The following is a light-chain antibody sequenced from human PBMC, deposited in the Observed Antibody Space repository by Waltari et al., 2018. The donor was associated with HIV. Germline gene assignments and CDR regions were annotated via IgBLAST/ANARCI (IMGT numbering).Light chain of an antibody. CDR2: RNN. CDR1: SPNIGSNY. Sequence: QSVLTQPPSATGTPGQRVTIPCSGSSPNIGSNYVHWYQQLPGTTPKLRIYRNNQRPSGVPDRFSASKSGTSASLAIRGLRSEDEGDYYCAAWDDSLGGRGLFGGGTRLTVL. V-gene: IGLV1-47*01. J-gene: IGLJ3*02. CDR3: AAWDDSLGGRGL.